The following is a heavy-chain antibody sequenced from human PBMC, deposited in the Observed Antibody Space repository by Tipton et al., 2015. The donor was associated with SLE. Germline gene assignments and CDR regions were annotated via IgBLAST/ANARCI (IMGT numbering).Heavy chain of an antibody. V-gene: IGHV3-15*01. J-gene: IGHJ5*02. D-gene: IGHD6-25*01. CDR2: IKSKTYGGKT. CDR3: STDLEYSSALRT. CDR1: GFTFSDAW. Sequence: GSLRLSCAASGFTFSDAWMSWVRQAPGMGLEWLGHIKSKTYGGKTDYGAPVKGRFTISRDDSQNMLYLQMNSLKTEDTAVYYCSTDLEYSSALRTWGQGTLVNVSS.